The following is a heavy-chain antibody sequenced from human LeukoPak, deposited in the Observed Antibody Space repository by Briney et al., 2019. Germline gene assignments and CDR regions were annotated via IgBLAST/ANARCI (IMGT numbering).Heavy chain of an antibody. CDR3: ARSESTYYYDISGYLSDP. J-gene: IGHJ5*02. D-gene: IGHD3-22*01. CDR2: ISAYNGYT. CDR1: GYTFTSYG. Sequence: GASVTVSCTASGYTFTSYGITWVRQAPGQGLEWMGWISAYNGYTNYAQKLQGRVLMTTDTSTSTAYMELRSLRSDDTAVYYCARSESTYYYDISGYLSDPWGQGTLVTVSS. V-gene: IGHV1-18*01.